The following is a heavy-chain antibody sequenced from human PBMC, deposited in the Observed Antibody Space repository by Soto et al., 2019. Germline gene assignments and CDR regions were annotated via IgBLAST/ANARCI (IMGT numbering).Heavy chain of an antibody. CDR3: AWEGGMPSYLDY. J-gene: IGHJ2*01. V-gene: IGHV1-46*03. Sequence: SSVQVSCKSSRYTFSSHDVHWVRQAPGQGLEWMGLINPTGGSTNYAQTFQGRVTMTRDTSTSTVYMELSSLTSDDTAMYYCAWEGGMPSYLDYWGRGSLITVS. CDR1: RYTFSSHD. D-gene: IGHD3-9*01. CDR2: INPTGGST.